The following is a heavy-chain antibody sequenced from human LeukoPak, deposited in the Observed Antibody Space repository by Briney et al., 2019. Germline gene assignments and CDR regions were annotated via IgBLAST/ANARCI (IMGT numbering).Heavy chain of an antibody. CDR1: GFTFSSYD. J-gene: IGHJ3*01. CDR3: ASPTVTAHAFDV. V-gene: IGHV3-33*01. D-gene: IGHD4-17*01. CDR2: IWYDGSEE. Sequence: GGSLRLSCAASGFTFSSYDMHWVRQAPGKGLEWVAIIWYDGSEEYYADSVKGRFTISRDNSENTLYLQMNSLRAEDTAMYYCASPTVTAHAFDVWGQGTMVTVSS.